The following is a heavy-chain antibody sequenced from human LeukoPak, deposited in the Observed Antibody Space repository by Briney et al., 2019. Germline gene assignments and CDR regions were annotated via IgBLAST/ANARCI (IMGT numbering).Heavy chain of an antibody. CDR3: ATDNWNYDRDYYYYYYMDV. D-gene: IGHD1-7*01. Sequence: SVQVSCKASGGTFSSYAISWVRQAPGQGLEWMGGIIPIFGTANYAQKFQGRVTITADKSTSTAYMELSSLRSEDTAVYYCATDNWNYDRDYYYYYYMDVWGKGTTVTVSS. J-gene: IGHJ6*03. CDR2: IIPIFGTA. CDR1: GGTFSSYA. V-gene: IGHV1-69*06.